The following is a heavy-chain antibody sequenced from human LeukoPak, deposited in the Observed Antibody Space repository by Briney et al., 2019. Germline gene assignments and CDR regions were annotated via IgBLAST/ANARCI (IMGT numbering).Heavy chain of an antibody. CDR2: ISYDGSNK. V-gene: IGHV3-30*01. Sequence: GRSLRLSCAASGFTFSSYAMHWVRQAPGKGLEWVAVISYDGSNKYYADSVKGRFTISRDNAKNSLYLQMNSLRAEDTALYYCAKDLWGYSSGYTGYYYYMDVWGKGTTVTVSS. CDR3: AKDLWGYSSGYTGYYYYMDV. CDR1: GFTFSSYA. J-gene: IGHJ6*03. D-gene: IGHD5-18*01.